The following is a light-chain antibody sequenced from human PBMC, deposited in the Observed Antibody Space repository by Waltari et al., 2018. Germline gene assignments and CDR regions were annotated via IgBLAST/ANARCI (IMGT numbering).Light chain of an antibody. V-gene: IGKV2-30*01. CDR1: ESLLYSNGNTY. CDR3: GQDAHFPLT. J-gene: IGKJ4*01. CDR2: QVT. Sequence: DVVLTQSPLSLLITPGQSASMSCRSSESLLYSNGNTYLSWYQQKPGQPPRLLISQVTNRYSGVPDMFSGMGAGTDFTLRISRVEARDVDVYYCGQDAHFPLTFGGGTKVDIK.